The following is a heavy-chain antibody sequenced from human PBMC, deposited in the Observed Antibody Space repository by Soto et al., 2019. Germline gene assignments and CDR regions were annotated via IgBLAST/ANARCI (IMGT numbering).Heavy chain of an antibody. Sequence: EVQLLESGGGLVQPGGSLRISCAASGFTFSSYAMSWVRQAPGKGLERLSTISGSGGSAYYADSVKGRFTITRDNSKNTLHLQMNSLRAEDTVVYYCAKASDYDDILTGLHWGQGTLVTVSA. D-gene: IGHD3-9*01. CDR2: ISGSGGSA. V-gene: IGHV3-23*01. CDR1: GFTFSSYA. CDR3: AKASDYDDILTGLH. J-gene: IGHJ4*02.